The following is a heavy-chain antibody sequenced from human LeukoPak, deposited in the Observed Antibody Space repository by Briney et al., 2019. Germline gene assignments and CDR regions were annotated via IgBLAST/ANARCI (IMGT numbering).Heavy chain of an antibody. V-gene: IGHV3-23*01. Sequence: GGSLRLSCAASGFTFSSYAMSWVRQAPGKGLEWVSAISGSGGSTYYADSVKGRFTISRDNSKNTLYLQMNSLRAEDTAVYYCAKRSDCSSTSCYSITTGLGLSAFDPWGQGTLVTVSS. J-gene: IGHJ5*02. CDR2: ISGSGGST. D-gene: IGHD2-2*02. CDR3: AKRSDCSSTSCYSITTGLGLSAFDP. CDR1: GFTFSSYA.